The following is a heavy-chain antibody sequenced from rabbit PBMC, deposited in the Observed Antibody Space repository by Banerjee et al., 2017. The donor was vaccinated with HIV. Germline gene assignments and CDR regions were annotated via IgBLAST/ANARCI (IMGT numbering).Heavy chain of an antibody. CDR1: GIDFTSYYY. D-gene: IGHD4-1*01. CDR3: ARDLAGVIGWNFGL. Sequence: VKPGGTLTLPCKASGIDFTSYYYMCWVRQAPGKGLELIACIYTGDGSTYYASWVNGRFTISSDNAQNTVDLQMNSLTAADTATYFCARDLAGVIGWNFGLWGQGTLVTVS. J-gene: IGHJ3*01. CDR2: IYTGDGST. V-gene: IGHV1S43*01.